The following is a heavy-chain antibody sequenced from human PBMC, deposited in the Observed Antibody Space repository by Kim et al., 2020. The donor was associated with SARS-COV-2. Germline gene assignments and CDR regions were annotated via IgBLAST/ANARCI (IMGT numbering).Heavy chain of an antibody. CDR2: IYYSGST. CDR3: AREYYGDYQSDYFDY. CDR1: GGSISSGGYY. Sequence: SETLSLTCTVSGGSISSGGYYWSWIRQHPGKGLEWIGYIYYSGSTYYNPSLKSRVTISVDTSKNQFSLKLSSVTAADTAVYYCAREYYGDYQSDYFDYWGQGTLVTVSS. J-gene: IGHJ4*02. V-gene: IGHV4-31*03. D-gene: IGHD4-17*01.